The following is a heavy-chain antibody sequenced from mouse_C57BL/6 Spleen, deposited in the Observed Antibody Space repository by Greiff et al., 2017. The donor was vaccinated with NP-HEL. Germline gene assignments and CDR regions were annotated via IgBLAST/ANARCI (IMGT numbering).Heavy chain of an antibody. Sequence: DVHLVESGGGLVQPKGSLKLSCAASGFSFNTYAMNWVRQAPGKGLEWVARIRSKSNNYATYYADSVKDRFTISRDDSESMLYLQMNNLKTEDTAMYYCVRRGDGRYFDVWGTGTTVTVSS. CDR2: IRSKSNNYAT. CDR1: GFSFNTYA. J-gene: IGHJ1*03. D-gene: IGHD2-1*01. CDR3: VRRGDGRYFDV. V-gene: IGHV10-1*01.